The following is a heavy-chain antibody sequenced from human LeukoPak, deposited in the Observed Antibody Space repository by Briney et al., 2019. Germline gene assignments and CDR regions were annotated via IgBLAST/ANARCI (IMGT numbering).Heavy chain of an antibody. CDR1: GGSISSYY. CDR3: AGEATALGYCSSTSCQPFDY. Sequence: PSETLSLTCTVSGGSISSYYWSRIRQPAGKGLEWIGRIYTSGSTNYNPSLKSRVTMSVDTSKNQFSLKLSSVTAADTAVYYCAGEATALGYCSSTSCQPFDYWGQGTLVTVSS. J-gene: IGHJ4*02. D-gene: IGHD2-2*01. CDR2: IYTSGST. V-gene: IGHV4-4*07.